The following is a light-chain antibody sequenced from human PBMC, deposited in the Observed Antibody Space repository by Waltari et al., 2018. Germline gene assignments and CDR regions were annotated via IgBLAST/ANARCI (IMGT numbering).Light chain of an antibody. Sequence: IVLTQSPCTLSLSTGERATLSCRASQRVSSSYLAWYQQEPGQAPRLLIYGASSSATGMPDRFSGSGSGTDFNLTIIRSEPEDLGVYDCQKYGSSPSTFGQGTRLEIK. V-gene: IGKV3-20*01. CDR1: QRVSSSY. CDR2: GAS. J-gene: IGKJ5*01. CDR3: QKYGSSPST.